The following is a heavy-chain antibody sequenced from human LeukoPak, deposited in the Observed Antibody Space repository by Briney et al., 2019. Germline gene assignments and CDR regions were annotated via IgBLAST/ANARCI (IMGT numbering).Heavy chain of an antibody. Sequence: ASVKVSCKASGYTFTSYYMHWVRQAPGQGLEWMGIIDPSGGSTSYAQKFQGRVTMTRDTSTSTVYMELSSLRSEDTAVYYCATLGYCSSTSCYQPYYFDYWGQGTLVTVSS. J-gene: IGHJ4*02. CDR1: GYTFTSYY. D-gene: IGHD2-2*01. V-gene: IGHV1-46*01. CDR2: IDPSGGST. CDR3: ATLGYCSSTSCYQPYYFDY.